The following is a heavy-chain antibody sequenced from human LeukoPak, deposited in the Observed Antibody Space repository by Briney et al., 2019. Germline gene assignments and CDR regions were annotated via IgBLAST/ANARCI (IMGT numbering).Heavy chain of an antibody. CDR1: GYTFTSYD. J-gene: IGHJ4*02. D-gene: IGHD5-18*01. V-gene: IGHV1-8*01. CDR2: MNPNSGNT. Sequence: GASVKVSCKASGYTFTSYDINWVRQATGQGLEWMGWMNPNSGNTGYAQKFQGRVTMTRNTSISTAYMELSSLRSEDTAVYYCARGPTWPRGYSLVALYYWGQGTLVTVSS. CDR3: ARGPTWPRGYSLVALYY.